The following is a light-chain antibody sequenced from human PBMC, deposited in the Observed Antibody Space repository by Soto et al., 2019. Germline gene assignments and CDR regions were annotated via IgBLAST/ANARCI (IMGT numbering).Light chain of an antibody. CDR2: WAS. CDR3: QQYFNTPYT. V-gene: IGKV4-1*01. CDR1: QSILYSSNNKNY. Sequence: DIVMTQSPDSLAVSLGERATINCKSSQSILYSSNNKNYLAWYQQKPGQPPTLLIYWASTRESGVPDRFSGSGSGADFTLTISSRQAEDVAVYYCQQYFNTPYTFGQGTKLEIK. J-gene: IGKJ2*01.